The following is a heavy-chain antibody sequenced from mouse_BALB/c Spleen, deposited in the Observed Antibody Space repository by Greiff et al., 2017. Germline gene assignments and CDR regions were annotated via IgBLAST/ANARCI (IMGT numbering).Heavy chain of an antibody. J-gene: IGHJ1*01. CDR3: ARAFYGSRGMDV. Sequence: VQLQQSGAELVKPGASVKLSCTASGFNIKDTYMHWVKQRPEQGLEWIGRIDPANGNTKYDPKFQGKATITADTSSNTAYLQLSSLTSEDTAVYYCARAFYGSRGMDVWGAGTTVTVSS. CDR2: IDPANGNT. D-gene: IGHD1-1*01. V-gene: IGHV14-3*02. CDR1: GFNIKDTY.